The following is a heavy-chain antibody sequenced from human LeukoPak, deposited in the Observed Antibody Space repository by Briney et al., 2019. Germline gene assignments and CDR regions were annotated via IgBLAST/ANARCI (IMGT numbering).Heavy chain of an antibody. D-gene: IGHD2-2*01. V-gene: IGHV3-21*01. CDR1: GFTFSSYA. CDR2: ISGSSSYI. Sequence: GGSLRLSCAASGFTFSSYAMSWVRQAPGKGLEWVSAISGSSSYIYYADPVKGRFTISRDNAKNSLYLQMNSLRAEDTAMYYCAGDCSSTSCRPYWGQGTLVTVSS. CDR3: AGDCSSTSCRPY. J-gene: IGHJ4*02.